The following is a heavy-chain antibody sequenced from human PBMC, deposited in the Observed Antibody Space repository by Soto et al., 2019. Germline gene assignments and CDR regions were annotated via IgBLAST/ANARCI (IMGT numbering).Heavy chain of an antibody. CDR1: GYTFTGYY. D-gene: IGHD5-18*01. CDR3: ARDRYSYGNTKPDY. V-gene: IGHV1-2*04. CDR2: INPNSGGT. Sequence: ASVKVSCKASGYTFTGYYMHWVRQAPGQGLEWMGWINPNSGGTNYAQKFQGWVTMTRDTSISTAYMELSRLRSDDTAVYYCARDRYSYGNTKPDYWGQGTLVTVSS. J-gene: IGHJ4*02.